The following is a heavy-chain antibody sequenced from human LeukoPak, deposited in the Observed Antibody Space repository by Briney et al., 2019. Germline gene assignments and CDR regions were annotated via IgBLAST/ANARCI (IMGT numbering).Heavy chain of an antibody. CDR3: ATFCVYDLLECFDY. CDR2: FDPEEGER. Sequence: ASVKVSCKVSGYTLTELSMHWVRQAPGKGVEWIGGFDPEEGERLYAQKFEGRVTMTEDTSTDTAYMQLTSLRSEDTAVYYCATFCVYDLLECFDYWGQGTLVTVSS. CDR1: GYTLTELS. J-gene: IGHJ4*02. D-gene: IGHD5/OR15-5a*01. V-gene: IGHV1-24*01.